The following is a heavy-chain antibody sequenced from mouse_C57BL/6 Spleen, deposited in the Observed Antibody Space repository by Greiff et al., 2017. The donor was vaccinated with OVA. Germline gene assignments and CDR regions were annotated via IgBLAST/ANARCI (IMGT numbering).Heavy chain of an antibody. CDR2: FHPYNDDT. Sequence: VQLKQSGAELVKPGASVKLSCKASGYTFTTYPIEWMKQNPGKSLEWIGDFHPYNDDTKYNEKFKGKATLTVEKSSSTVYLEFSRLTSDDTDDYYSARPNYYGSKTWYFDVWGTGTTVTVSS. CDR1: GYTFTTYP. D-gene: IGHD1-1*01. V-gene: IGHV1-47*01. CDR3: ARPNYYGSKTWYFDV. J-gene: IGHJ1*03.